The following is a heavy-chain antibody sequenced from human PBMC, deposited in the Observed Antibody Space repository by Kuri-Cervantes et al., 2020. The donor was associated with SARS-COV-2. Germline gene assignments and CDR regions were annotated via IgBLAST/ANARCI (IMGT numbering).Heavy chain of an antibody. Sequence: SETLSLTCAVYGGSFSGDCWTWIRQPPGKGLEGGGEINHSGSTNYNPSLKSRVTISVDTSKNQFSLKLSSVTAADTAVYYCARHPKGYRVATMSDYGDSSYFDHWGQGTLVTVSS. J-gene: IGHJ4*02. D-gene: IGHD4-17*01. CDR1: GGSFSGDC. CDR3: ARHPKGYRVATMSDYGDSSYFDH. V-gene: IGHV4-34*01. CDR2: INHSGST.